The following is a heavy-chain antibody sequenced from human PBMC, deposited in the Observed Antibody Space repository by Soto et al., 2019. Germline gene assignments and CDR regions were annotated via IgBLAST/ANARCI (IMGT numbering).Heavy chain of an antibody. CDR1: GIHFRSRA. D-gene: IGHD6-6*01. V-gene: IGHV3-23*01. CDR2: TTDSGGDS. Sequence: PMGSLRLSCVVSGIHFRSRAMSWVRQGPGEGLEWVSVTTDSGGDSKYADSVRGRFTISRDNSKNTLYLQMSSLRVDDSAIYYCVREGSGSSSRGSCDFWDRGTMVSGSS. J-gene: IGHJ6*04. CDR3: VREGSGSSSRGSCDF.